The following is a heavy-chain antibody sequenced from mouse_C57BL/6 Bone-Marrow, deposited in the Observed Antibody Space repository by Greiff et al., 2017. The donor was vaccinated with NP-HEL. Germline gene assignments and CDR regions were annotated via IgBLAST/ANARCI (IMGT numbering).Heavy chain of an antibody. CDR2: IYPGSGNT. CDR3: ASNPAWFAY. CDR1: GYTFTDYY. J-gene: IGHJ3*01. V-gene: IGHV1-76*01. Sequence: QVQLQQSGAELVRPGASVKLSCKASGYTFTDYYINWVKQRPGQGLEWIARIYPGSGNTYYNEKFKGKATLTAEKSSSTAYMQLSSLTSEDSAVYFCASNPAWFAYWGQGTLVTVSA.